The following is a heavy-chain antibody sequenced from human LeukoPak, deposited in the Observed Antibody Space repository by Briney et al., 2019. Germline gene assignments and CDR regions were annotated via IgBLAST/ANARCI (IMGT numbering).Heavy chain of an antibody. J-gene: IGHJ3*02. D-gene: IGHD5-24*01. CDR1: GFTFSSNY. CDR2: MYSAGST. V-gene: IGHV3-53*01. CDR3: TGMATINAFDI. Sequence: PGGSLRLSCAASGFTFSSNYMSWVRQAPGKGLEWVSVMYSAGSTYYADSVKGRFTISRDNSKNTLYLQMNSLRVEDTAVYYCTGMATINAFDIWGQGTMVTVSS.